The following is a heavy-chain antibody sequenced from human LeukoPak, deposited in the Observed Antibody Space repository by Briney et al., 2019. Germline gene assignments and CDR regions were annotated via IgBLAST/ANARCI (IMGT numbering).Heavy chain of an antibody. J-gene: IGHJ4*02. CDR1: GGSFSGYY. Sequence: SETLSLTCAVYGGSFSGYYWSWIRQPPGKGLEWIGEINHSGSTNYNPSLKSRVTISVDTSKNQFSLKLSSVTAADTAVYYCARGTYDSSGYYYGEAIYYFDYWGQGTLVTVSS. D-gene: IGHD3-22*01. CDR3: ARGTYDSSGYYYGEAIYYFDY. CDR2: INHSGST. V-gene: IGHV4-34*01.